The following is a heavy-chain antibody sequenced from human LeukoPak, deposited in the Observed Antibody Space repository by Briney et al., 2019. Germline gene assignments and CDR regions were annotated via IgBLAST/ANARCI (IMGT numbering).Heavy chain of an antibody. V-gene: IGHV3-48*01. CDR3: ARQRGSGCLDY. Sequence: PGGSLRLSCAASGFTYSDYSMDWVRQAPGKGLEWVSYISGSGTTKYYADPVKGRFTISRDNAKNSLSLQMNSLRAEDTAVYYCARQRGSGCLDYWGQGTLVTVSS. D-gene: IGHD6-19*01. J-gene: IGHJ4*02. CDR2: ISGSGTTK. CDR1: GFTYSDYS.